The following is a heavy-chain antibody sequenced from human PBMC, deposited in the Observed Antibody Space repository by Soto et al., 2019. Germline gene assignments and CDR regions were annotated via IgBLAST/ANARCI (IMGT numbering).Heavy chain of an antibody. CDR3: ATDCSGGSCYGASGMDV. CDR2: INAGFGAT. Sequence: SVKVSCKASGGTLGRYARSWVRRAPGQSIDGMGQINAGFGATDLAQMFQGRVTITADKSTTTVYMELSSLRSDDTAVYYCATDCSGGSCYGASGMDVWGQGTTVTVSS. V-gene: IGHV1-69*06. J-gene: IGHJ6*02. D-gene: IGHD2-15*01. CDR1: GGTLGRYA.